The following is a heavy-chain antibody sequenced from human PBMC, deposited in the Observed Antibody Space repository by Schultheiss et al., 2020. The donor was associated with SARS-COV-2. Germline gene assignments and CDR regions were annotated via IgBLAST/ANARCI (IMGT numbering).Heavy chain of an antibody. Sequence: GGSLRLSCAASGFTFDDYAMHWVRQAPGKGLEWVSVIYSGGSTYYADSVKGRFTISRDNSKNTLYLQMNSLRAEDTAVYYCARGALGYCTGGVCPPWYFDLWGRGTLVTVSS. D-gene: IGHD2-8*02. J-gene: IGHJ2*01. V-gene: IGHV3-66*01. CDR1: GFTFDDYA. CDR3: ARGALGYCTGGVCPPWYFDL. CDR2: IYSGGST.